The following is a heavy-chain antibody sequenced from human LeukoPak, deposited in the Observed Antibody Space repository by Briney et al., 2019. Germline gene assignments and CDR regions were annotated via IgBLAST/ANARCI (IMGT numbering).Heavy chain of an antibody. D-gene: IGHD4-11*01. CDR1: GCTFSNYA. CDR2: ITGSSTYI. CDR3: ARDLTVTSTCWFDL. Sequence: GGSLRLSCAASGCTFSNYAMSWVRQAPGKGLEWVSTITGSSTYIYYADSVKGRFTISRDNAKNSLYLQMNNLGAEDTAVYYCARDLTVTSTCWFDLWGQGTLVTVSS. V-gene: IGHV3-21*01. J-gene: IGHJ5*02.